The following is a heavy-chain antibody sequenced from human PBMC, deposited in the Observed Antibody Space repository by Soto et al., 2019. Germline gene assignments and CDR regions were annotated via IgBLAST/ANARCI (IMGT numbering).Heavy chain of an antibody. CDR1: GGSFSSHS. CDR2: IHHDGST. CDR3: AVYDVETIIQDY. J-gene: IGHJ4*02. Sequence: LSQTLSITCAIYGGSFSSHSRSWVRQPPGKGLEWIGEIHHDGSTNYNPSLKSRVTMSGDTSKSQFSLELSSLTAADTAVYYCAVYDVETIIQDYWAQGTLVTVSS. D-gene: IGHD5-18*01. V-gene: IGHV4-34*01.